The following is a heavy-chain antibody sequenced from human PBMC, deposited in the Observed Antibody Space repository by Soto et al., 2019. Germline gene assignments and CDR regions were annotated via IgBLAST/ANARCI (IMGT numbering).Heavy chain of an antibody. CDR2: MSAHNGNT. CDR1: GYTFTSYG. D-gene: IGHD2-2*01. CDR3: ARGKYGDY. J-gene: IGHJ4*02. V-gene: IGHV1-18*01. Sequence: QVHRVQSGAEVKKPGASVKVSCKGSGYTFTSYGITWVRQAPGQGLEGMGWMSAHNGNTDYAQKLQGRVTVTRYTSTSTAYMELRSLRSDGTAVYSCARGKYGDYWGQGALVTVPS.